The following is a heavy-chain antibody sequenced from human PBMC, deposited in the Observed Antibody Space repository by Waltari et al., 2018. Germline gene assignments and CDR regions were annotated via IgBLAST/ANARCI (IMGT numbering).Heavy chain of an antibody. Sequence: QVQLVQSGAEVKKPGASVKVSCKASGYTFTGYYMHWFRQAPGQGLEWMGWINPNSGGTNYAQKFQGRVTMTRDTSISTAYMELSRLRSDDTAVYYCAREERIRLVPAEWLDPWGQGTLVTVSS. CDR1: GYTFTGYY. J-gene: IGHJ5*02. CDR2: INPNSGGT. CDR3: AREERIRLVPAEWLDP. V-gene: IGHV1-2*02. D-gene: IGHD2-2*01.